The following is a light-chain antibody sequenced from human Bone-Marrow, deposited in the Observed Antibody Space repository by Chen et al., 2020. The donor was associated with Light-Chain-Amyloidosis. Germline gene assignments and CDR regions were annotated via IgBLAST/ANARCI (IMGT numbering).Light chain of an antibody. CDR1: SSAVGGDNY. CDR2: EVT. J-gene: IGLJ1*01. CDR3: SSYTITNTLV. V-gene: IGLV2-14*01. Sequence: QSALTQPASVSGSPGQAITISCPGTSSAVGGDNYVSWSQQHPDKAPKLMIYEVTNRPSWVPDRFSGSKSDNTASLTISGLQTEDEADDFCSSYTITNTLVFGSGTRVTVL.